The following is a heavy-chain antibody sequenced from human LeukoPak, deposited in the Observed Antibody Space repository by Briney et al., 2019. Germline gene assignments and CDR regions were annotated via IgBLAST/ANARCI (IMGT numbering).Heavy chain of an antibody. V-gene: IGHV4-59*01. CDR2: ISYSGST. CDR1: GGSINSYY. D-gene: IGHD1-26*01. CDR3: ARETRLHSGSYSNDAFDI. J-gene: IGHJ3*02. Sequence: SSETLSLTCTVSGGSINSYYWSWIRQPPGKGLEWIGYISYSGSTDYNPSLKSRVTISLDTSKNQFSLRLSSVTAADTAVCYCARETRLHSGSYSNDAFDIWGQGTMVTVSS.